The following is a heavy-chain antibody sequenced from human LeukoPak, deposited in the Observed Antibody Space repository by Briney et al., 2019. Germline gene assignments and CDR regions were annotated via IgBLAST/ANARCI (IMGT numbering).Heavy chain of an antibody. Sequence: SGTLSLTCAVSGGSISSSNWWSWVRQPPGKGLEWIGEIYHSGSTNYNPSLKSRVTISVDTSKNQFSLKLSSVTAADTAVYYCARGRKVRGVTTYYMDVWGKGTTVTVSS. D-gene: IGHD3-10*01. V-gene: IGHV4-4*02. CDR3: ARGRKVRGVTTYYMDV. J-gene: IGHJ6*03. CDR2: IYHSGST. CDR1: GGSISSSNW.